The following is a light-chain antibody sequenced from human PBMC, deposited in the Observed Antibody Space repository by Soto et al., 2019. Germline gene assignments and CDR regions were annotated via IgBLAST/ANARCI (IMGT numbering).Light chain of an antibody. CDR2: EVS. Sequence: QSVLTQPASVSGSPGQSITISCTGTSSDVGGYNYVSWYQQHPGKAPQLMIYEVSNRPSGVSNRFSGSKSGNTASLTISGLQAEDEADYYSSSYTSSSTIYVFGTGTKVTVL. CDR1: SSDVGGYNY. CDR3: SSYTSSSTIYV. J-gene: IGLJ1*01. V-gene: IGLV2-14*01.